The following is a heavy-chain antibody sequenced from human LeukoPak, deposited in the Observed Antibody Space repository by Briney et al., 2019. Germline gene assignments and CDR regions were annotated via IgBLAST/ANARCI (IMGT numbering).Heavy chain of an antibody. CDR1: GFTFSRQW. CDR2: INPDGSDK. V-gene: IGHV3-7*05. D-gene: IGHD4-17*01. Sequence: PGGSLRLSCAASGFTFSRQWMSWVRQAPGKGLEWVANINPDGSDKYYVDSVKGRFTISRDNAKSPLYLQMNSQRAEDTAVYYCAKLPCGDYNHHWGQGTLVTVSS. J-gene: IGHJ5*02. CDR3: AKLPCGDYNHH.